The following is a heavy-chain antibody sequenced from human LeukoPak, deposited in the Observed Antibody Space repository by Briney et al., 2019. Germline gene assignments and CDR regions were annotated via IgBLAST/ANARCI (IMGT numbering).Heavy chain of an antibody. D-gene: IGHD1-7*01. CDR2: ISSSSSTI. CDR3: ARDASNWNWSYYYYYYMDV. Sequence: GGSLRLSCAASGFTFSSYSMNWVRQAPGKGLEWVSYISSSSSTIYYADSVKGRFTISRDNAKNSLYLQMNSLRAEDTAVYYCARDASNWNWSYYYYYYMDVWGKGTTVTVSS. J-gene: IGHJ6*03. CDR1: GFTFSSYS. V-gene: IGHV3-48*01.